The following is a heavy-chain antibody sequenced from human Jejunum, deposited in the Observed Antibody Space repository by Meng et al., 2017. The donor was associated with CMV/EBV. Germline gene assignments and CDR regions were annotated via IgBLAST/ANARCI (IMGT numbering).Heavy chain of an antibody. CDR1: GITLSDCA. Sequence: CVASGITLSDCAMGWGGQAPGKGLEWFSGITSGGAGTYYADSVKGRFTISRDNINNILYLQMHSLRADDTAVYYCARGAPWTDYDYWGQGTLVTVSS. CDR2: ITSGGAGT. V-gene: IGHV3-23*01. CDR3: ARGAPWTDYDY. D-gene: IGHD3/OR15-3a*01. J-gene: IGHJ4*02.